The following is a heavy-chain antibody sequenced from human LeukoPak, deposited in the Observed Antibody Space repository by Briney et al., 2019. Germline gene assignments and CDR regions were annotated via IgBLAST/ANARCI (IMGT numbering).Heavy chain of an antibody. V-gene: IGHV3-23*01. D-gene: IGHD1-26*01. CDR1: GFTFSSYA. CDR3: AQNQWEFPA. J-gene: IGHJ5*02. Sequence: PGGSLRLSCVVSGFTFSSYAMSWVRQTPGKGLEWVSSVSDSGGSTYYAGSVQGRFTISRDNSKNTLYLQMNSLRAEDTATYFCAQNQWEFPAWGQGTLVTVSS. CDR2: VSDSGGST.